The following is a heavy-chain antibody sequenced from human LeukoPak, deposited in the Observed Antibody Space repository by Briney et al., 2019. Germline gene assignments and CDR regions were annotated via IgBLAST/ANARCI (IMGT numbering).Heavy chain of an antibody. V-gene: IGHV3-48*03. CDR2: ISGSGTTI. D-gene: IGHD3-10*01. J-gene: IGHJ4*02. CDR1: GFTFSSYE. CDR3: AREDYYYSSGF. Sequence: QPGGSLRLSCAASGFTFSSYEMNWVHQAPGKGLEWVSYISGSGTTIHYSDSVKGRFTVSRDNTENSLYLQMNSLRAEDTAVYFCAREDYYYSSGFWGQGTLVTVSS.